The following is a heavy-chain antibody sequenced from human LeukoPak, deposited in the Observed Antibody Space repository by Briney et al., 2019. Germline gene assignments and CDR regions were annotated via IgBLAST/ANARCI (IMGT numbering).Heavy chain of an antibody. CDR2: IYHSGST. CDR3: AKDSSSSWYTPYYFDY. CDR1: GYSISSGYY. J-gene: IGHJ4*02. Sequence: PSETLSLTCTVSGYSISSGYYWGWIRQPPGKGLEWIGSIYHSGSTYYNPPLKSRVTISVDTSKNQFSLKLSSVTAADTAVYYCAKDSSSSWYTPYYFDYWGQGTLVTVSS. V-gene: IGHV4-38-2*02. D-gene: IGHD6-13*01.